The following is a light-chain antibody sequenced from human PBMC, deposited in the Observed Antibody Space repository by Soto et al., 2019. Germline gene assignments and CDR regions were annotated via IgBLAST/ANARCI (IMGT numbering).Light chain of an antibody. Sequence: QSVLTQPPSVSGAPGQRVTISCTGSSSNIGAGYDVHWYQQLPGTAPKLLIYGNSNRPSGVPDRFSGSKSGTSASLAITGLQAEEEADYYCQSCDSSRVVFGGGTEVAVL. CDR3: QSCDSSRVV. J-gene: IGLJ2*01. V-gene: IGLV1-40*01. CDR2: GNS. CDR1: SSNIGAGYD.